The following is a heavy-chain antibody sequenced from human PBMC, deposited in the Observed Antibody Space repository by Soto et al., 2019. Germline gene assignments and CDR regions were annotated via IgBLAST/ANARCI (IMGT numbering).Heavy chain of an antibody. J-gene: IGHJ4*02. D-gene: IGHD1-1*01. Sequence: QVQLQQWGAGLVKPSETLSLSCAVYGQSFSGHSWAWIRQPPGKGLEWIGEISESGSIYYNPSLKSRVTISTDTSKNQFSLKLSSVTAADTAAYFCARGSGIVALPGELEDVNYDFWGQGTLVNVSS. CDR1: GQSFSGHS. CDR2: ISESGSI. CDR3: ARGSGIVALPGELEDVNYDF. V-gene: IGHV4-34*01.